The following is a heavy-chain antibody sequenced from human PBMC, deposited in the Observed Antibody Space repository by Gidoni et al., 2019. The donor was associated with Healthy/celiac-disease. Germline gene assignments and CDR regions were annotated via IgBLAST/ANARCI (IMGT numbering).Heavy chain of an antibody. CDR1: GFTFSSYA. CDR2: MSSNGGST. J-gene: IGHJ4*02. Sequence: EVQLVESGGGLVQPGGSLRLSCAASGFTFSSYAMHWVRQAPGKGLEYVSAMSSNGGSTYYANSVKGRFTISRDNSKNTLYLQMGSLRAEDMAVYYCARDLISGGYDYWGQGTLVTVSS. V-gene: IGHV3-64*01. D-gene: IGHD1-1*01. CDR3: ARDLISGGYDY.